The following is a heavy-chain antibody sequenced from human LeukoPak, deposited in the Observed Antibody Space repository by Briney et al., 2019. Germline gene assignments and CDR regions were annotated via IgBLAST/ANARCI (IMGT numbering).Heavy chain of an antibody. CDR3: AKAPVTTCSGAYCYPFDY. V-gene: IGHV3-23*01. CDR2: ISDSGGRT. D-gene: IGHD2-15*01. Sequence: GGSLRLSCAASGFTFSSYAMSWVRQAPGKGLEWVSGISDSGGRTYYADSVKGRFTISRDNSKNTLYPRMNSLRAGDAAVYYCAKAPVTTCSGAYCYPFDYWSQGTLVTVSS. CDR1: GFTFSSYA. J-gene: IGHJ4*02.